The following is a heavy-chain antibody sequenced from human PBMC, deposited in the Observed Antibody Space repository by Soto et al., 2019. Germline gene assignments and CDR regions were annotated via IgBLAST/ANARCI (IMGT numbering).Heavy chain of an antibody. CDR3: ARIDYDSSGYYYHYYFDY. Sequence: PSETLSLTCTVSGGSISSYYWSWIRQPPGKGLGWIGYIYYSGSTNYNPSLKSRVTISVDTSKNQFSLKLSSVTAADTAVYYCARIDYDSSGYYYHYYFDYWGQGTLVTVSS. D-gene: IGHD3-22*01. J-gene: IGHJ4*02. V-gene: IGHV4-59*01. CDR2: IYYSGST. CDR1: GGSISSYY.